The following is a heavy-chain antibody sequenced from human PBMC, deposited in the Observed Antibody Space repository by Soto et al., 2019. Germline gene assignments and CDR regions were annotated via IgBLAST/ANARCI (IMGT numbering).Heavy chain of an antibody. J-gene: IGHJ4*02. D-gene: IGHD3-3*01. CDR1: GGSISSSSYY. Sequence: QLQLQESGPGLVKPSETLSLTCTVSGGSISSSSYYWGWIRQPPGKGLAWIGSIYYSGSTYYNPSLKSRVTISGDTSKNQFSLKLSFVTAADTAVYYCWRFSWSYSDYWGQGTLVTVSS. V-gene: IGHV4-39*01. CDR2: IYYSGST. CDR3: WRFSWSYSDY.